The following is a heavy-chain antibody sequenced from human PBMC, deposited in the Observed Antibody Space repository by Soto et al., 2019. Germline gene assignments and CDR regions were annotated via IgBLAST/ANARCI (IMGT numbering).Heavy chain of an antibody. V-gene: IGHV4-39*01. CDR2: IYYSGST. CDR3: ASIGYSISWYLDPVYYYMFV. J-gene: IGHJ6*03. Sequence: QLQLQESGPGLVKPSETLSLTCTVSGGSISSSSDYWGWIRQPPGKGLERMGSIYYSGSTYYNPALKSRVRISVVTSKIQFYLKLSSVTAADTAVYYCASIGYSISWYLDPVYYYMFVWGKGTTVTVSS. D-gene: IGHD6-13*01. CDR1: GGSISSSSDY.